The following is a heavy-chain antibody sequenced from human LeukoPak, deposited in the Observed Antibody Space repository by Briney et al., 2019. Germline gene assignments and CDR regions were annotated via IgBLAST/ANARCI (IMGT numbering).Heavy chain of an antibody. CDR2: FSGSGGST. Sequence: GGSLRLSCAASGFTFSSYAMSWVRQAPGKGLECISGFSGSGGSTYYADSVKGRFTISRDNSKNTLYLQMNSLRAEDTAVYYCAKDLAAGTEWAFDIWGQGTMVTVSS. D-gene: IGHD6-13*01. CDR3: AKDLAAGTEWAFDI. V-gene: IGHV3-23*01. J-gene: IGHJ3*02. CDR1: GFTFSSYA.